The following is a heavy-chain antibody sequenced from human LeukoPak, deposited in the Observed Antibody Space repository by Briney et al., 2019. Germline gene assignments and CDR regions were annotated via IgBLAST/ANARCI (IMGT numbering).Heavy chain of an antibody. Sequence: PGGSLRLSCAASGFTFSSYAMGWVRQAPGKGLEWVSSISGSGGSTSYADSVKGRFTISRDNAKNSLYLQMNSLRAEDTAVYYCARDFRSRRYFDWFPFDPWGQGTLVTVSS. CDR1: GFTFSSYA. V-gene: IGHV3-23*01. CDR2: ISGSGGST. CDR3: ARDFRSRRYFDWFPFDP. J-gene: IGHJ5*02. D-gene: IGHD3-9*01.